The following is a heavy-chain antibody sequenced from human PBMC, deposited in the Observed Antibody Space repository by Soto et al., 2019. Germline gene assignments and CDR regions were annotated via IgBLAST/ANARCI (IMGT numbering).Heavy chain of an antibody. CDR3: AKKDNGYWRSVCFHP. D-gene: IGHD6-25*01. V-gene: IGHV3-23*01. CDR1: GFTFSSYA. J-gene: IGHJ5*02. CDR2: ISGSGGNT. Sequence: GGSLRLSCAASGFTFSSYAMSWLRQAPGKGLEWVSIISGSGGNTYYPDSVKGRFTISRDNSKNMLYLEMRALRAEDAAIYYCAKKDNGYWRSVCFHPWGXGTPVNVSS.